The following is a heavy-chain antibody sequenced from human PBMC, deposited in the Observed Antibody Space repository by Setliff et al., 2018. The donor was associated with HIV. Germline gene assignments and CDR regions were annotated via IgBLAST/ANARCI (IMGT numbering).Heavy chain of an antibody. CDR1: GGSISSYS. CDR2: IYTSGST. J-gene: IGHJ6*03. Sequence: LSLTCTVSGGSISSYSWSWIRQPPGKGLEWIGYIYTSGSTNYNPSLKSRVTISVDTSENQFSLKLTSVTAADTAMYFCARDATSEGYMDVWGKGTTVTSP. V-gene: IGHV4-4*08. CDR3: ARDATSEGYMDV.